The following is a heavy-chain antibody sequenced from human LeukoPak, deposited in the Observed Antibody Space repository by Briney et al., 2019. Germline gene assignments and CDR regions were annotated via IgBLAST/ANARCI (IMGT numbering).Heavy chain of an antibody. V-gene: IGHV4-34*01. Sequence: SEPLSLTCAVYGGSFSCYYWSWIRQPPGKGLEWIGEINHSGSTNYNPSLKSRVTISVDTSKNQFSLKLSSVTAADTAVYYCARTDIVVVPAAIEHYYYYMGVWGKGTTVTVSS. CDR3: ARTDIVVVPAAIEHYYYYMGV. CDR1: GGSFSCYY. CDR2: INHSGST. J-gene: IGHJ6*03. D-gene: IGHD2-2*02.